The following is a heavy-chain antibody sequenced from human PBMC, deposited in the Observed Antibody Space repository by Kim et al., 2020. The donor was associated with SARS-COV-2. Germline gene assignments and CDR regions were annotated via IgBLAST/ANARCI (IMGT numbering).Heavy chain of an antibody. J-gene: IGHJ6*02. V-gene: IGHV1-3*01. D-gene: IGHD3-10*02. Sequence: GNTKYSQKFQGRVTITRDTSASTAYMELSSLRSEDTAVYYCARVYGDRDVWGQGTTVTVSS. CDR3: ARVYGDRDV. CDR2: GNT.